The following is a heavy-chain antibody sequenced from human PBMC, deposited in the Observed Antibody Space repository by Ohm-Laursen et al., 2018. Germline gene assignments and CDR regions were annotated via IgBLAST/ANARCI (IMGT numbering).Heavy chain of an antibody. D-gene: IGHD3-10*01. CDR2: INHSGST. CDR3: ASPLWFGTNWFDP. V-gene: IGHV4-34*01. Sequence: LRLSCSASGFTFSSYAMSWVRQPPGKGLEWIGEINHSGSTNYNPSLKSRVTISVDTSKNQFSLKLSSVTAADTAVYYCASPLWFGTNWFDPWGQGTLVTVSS. J-gene: IGHJ5*02. CDR1: GFTFSSYA.